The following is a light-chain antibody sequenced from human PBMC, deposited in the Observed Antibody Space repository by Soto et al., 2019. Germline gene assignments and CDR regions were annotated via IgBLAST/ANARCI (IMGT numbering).Light chain of an antibody. J-gene: IGKJ1*01. Sequence: IQMNHSPSSLSSNERDRVTSACRASQTIGTWLAWYQQKPGKAPELLIYDASTLEGGVPSRFSGSGSGTEFSLTISSLQPDDFASFYCQQYSSFSRTFGQGTIVDIK. V-gene: IGKV1-5*01. CDR2: DAS. CDR3: QQYSSFSRT. CDR1: QTIGTW.